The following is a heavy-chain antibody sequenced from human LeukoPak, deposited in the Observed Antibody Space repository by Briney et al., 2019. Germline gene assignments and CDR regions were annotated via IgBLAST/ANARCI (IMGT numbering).Heavy chain of an antibody. V-gene: IGHV5-51*01. CDR2: IYPDDSDS. CDR1: GSSFTTYW. CDR3: VRQRGSSGTINHFDP. D-gene: IGHD3-10*01. Sequence: GASLKISCETSGSSFTTYWIGWVRQVPGTGLEWVGAIYPDDSDSRYSPSFQGQVVISADRSIRTAYLQWNSLKTSDTAMYYCVRQRGSSGTINHFDPWGQGTLVTVSS. J-gene: IGHJ5*02.